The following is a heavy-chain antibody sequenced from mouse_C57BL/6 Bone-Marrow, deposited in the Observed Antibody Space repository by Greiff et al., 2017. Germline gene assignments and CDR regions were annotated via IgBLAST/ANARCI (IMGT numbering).Heavy chain of an antibody. V-gene: IGHV5-6*01. CDR3: ARVLRRVYYAMDY. CDR2: ISSGGSYT. CDR1: GFTFSSYG. Sequence: EVQGVESGGDLVKPGGSLKLSCAASGFTFSSYGMSWVRQTPDKRLEWVATISSGGSYTYYPDNVKGRFTISRDNAKNNLYLQMSHLKSEDTAMYYCARVLRRVYYAMDYWGQGTSVTVSS. D-gene: IGHD1-1*01. J-gene: IGHJ4*01.